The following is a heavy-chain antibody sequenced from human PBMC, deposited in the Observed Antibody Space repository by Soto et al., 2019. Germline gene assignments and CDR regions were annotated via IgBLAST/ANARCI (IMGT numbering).Heavy chain of an antibody. Sequence: GGTLRLSCVASGIEFSNYAMSWVRQAPGKGLEWVSISSASGRSRYHADSVKGRFTISRDNSKNTLYLHMTNLRAEDTAVYYCAKDGNWLDVYFDVWGQGTPVTVSS. D-gene: IGHD6-19*01. V-gene: IGHV3-23*01. CDR2: SSASGRSR. CDR3: AKDGNWLDVYFDV. CDR1: GIEFSNYA. J-gene: IGHJ4*02.